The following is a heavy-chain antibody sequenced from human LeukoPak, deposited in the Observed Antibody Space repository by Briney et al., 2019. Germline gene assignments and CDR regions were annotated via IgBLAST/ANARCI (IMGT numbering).Heavy chain of an antibody. D-gene: IGHD7-27*01. CDR3: AKDRPLNWGYYFDY. Sequence: PGGSLRLSCAASGFTFSSYAMSWVRQAPGKGLEWVSAISASGGSTYYVDSVKGRFTISRDTSKNTLFLQMSSLRAEDTAICYCAKDRPLNWGYYFDYWGQGTLVTVSS. CDR2: ISASGGST. V-gene: IGHV3-23*01. J-gene: IGHJ4*02. CDR1: GFTFSSYA.